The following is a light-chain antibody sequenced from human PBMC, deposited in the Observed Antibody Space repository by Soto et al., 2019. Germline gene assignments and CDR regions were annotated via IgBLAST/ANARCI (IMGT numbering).Light chain of an antibody. Sequence: EVVLKQSPGTLSVSPGERVTLSCRASQSVSSSSLAWYQQKPGQAPRLLIYAASSRATGIPDRFSGSGSGTDFTLTISRLEPEDFAVYSCQQYATSPPPFGEGTKVDI. CDR1: QSVSSSS. CDR3: QQYATSPPP. V-gene: IGKV3-20*01. CDR2: AAS. J-gene: IGKJ1*01.